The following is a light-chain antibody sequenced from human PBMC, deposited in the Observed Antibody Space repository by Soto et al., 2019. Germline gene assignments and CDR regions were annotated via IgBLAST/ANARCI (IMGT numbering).Light chain of an antibody. CDR3: QQYGSSPLYT. V-gene: IGKV3-20*01. Sequence: EIVLTQSPGTLSLSPGERATLSCRASQSVSSSYLAWYQQKPGQAPRLLIYGASSRATGIPDRFSGSGSGTYFTLTISRLEPXDXXXXXCQQYGSSPLYTFGQGTKLXIK. CDR2: GAS. CDR1: QSVSSSY. J-gene: IGKJ2*01.